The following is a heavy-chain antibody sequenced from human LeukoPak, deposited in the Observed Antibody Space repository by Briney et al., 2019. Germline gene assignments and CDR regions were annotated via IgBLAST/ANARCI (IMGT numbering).Heavy chain of an antibody. CDR2: TSSSSTYI. D-gene: IGHD3-22*01. CDR3: ARDYYDSSGLRMYAFDI. CDR1: GFTFSSYS. J-gene: IGHJ3*02. V-gene: IGHV3-21*01. Sequence: PGGSLRLSCADSGFTFSSYSMNWVRQAPGKGLEWVSSTSSSSTYIYYADSVKGRFTISRDNAKNSLYLQMNSLRAEDTAVYYCARDYYDSSGLRMYAFDIWGQGTMVTVSS.